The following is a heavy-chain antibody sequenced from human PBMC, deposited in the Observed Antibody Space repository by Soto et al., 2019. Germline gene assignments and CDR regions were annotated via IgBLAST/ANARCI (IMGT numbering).Heavy chain of an antibody. CDR1: GGSFSGSQ. CDR3: AGDEERSSGRRWGSPYYYYSAINV. V-gene: IGHV4-34*01. Sequence: SETLSLTCAVYGGSFSGSQCTWIRQPPGKGLEWIGEIDHRGSTNYNASLKSRVTLSVDTSKKQFSLKLSSVTAADTAIYYCAGDEERSSGRRWGSPYYYYSAINVWGQGTTVTVSS. D-gene: IGHD6-19*01. J-gene: IGHJ6*02. CDR2: IDHRGST.